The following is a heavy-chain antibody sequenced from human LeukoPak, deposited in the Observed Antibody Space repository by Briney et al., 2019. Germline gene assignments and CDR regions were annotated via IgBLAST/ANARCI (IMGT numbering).Heavy chain of an antibody. Sequence: ASVKVSCKASGYTFVNYDINWMRQATGQGPEWMGWMNPECGGTGYAQKFQGRVTMTRDNSITTAYMELSGLRLEDTAVYFCTRAIRHQLLSDFWGQGTLVTVSS. J-gene: IGHJ4*02. CDR1: GYTFVNYD. D-gene: IGHD5-12*01. CDR2: MNPECGGT. V-gene: IGHV1-8*01. CDR3: TRAIRHQLLSDF.